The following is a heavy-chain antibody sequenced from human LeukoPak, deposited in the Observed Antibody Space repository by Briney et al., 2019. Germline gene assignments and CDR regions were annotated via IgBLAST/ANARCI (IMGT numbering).Heavy chain of an antibody. D-gene: IGHD2-2*01. V-gene: IGHV1-69*13. J-gene: IGHJ6*02. CDR3: ARCRRGYCSSTSCYRVYYYGMDV. Sequence: ASVKVSCKASGGTFISYAISWVRQAPGQGLEWMGGIIPIFGTANYAQKFQGRVTITADESTSTAYMELSSLRSKDTAVYYCARCRRGYCSSTSCYRVYYYGMDVWGQGTTVTVSS. CDR1: GGTFISYA. CDR2: IIPIFGTA.